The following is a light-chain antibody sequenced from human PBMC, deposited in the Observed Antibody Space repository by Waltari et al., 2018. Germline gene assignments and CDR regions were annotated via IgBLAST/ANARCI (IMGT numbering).Light chain of an antibody. CDR1: SSDIGSNT. V-gene: IGLV1-44*01. CDR3: ATWDDSLNAWV. CDR2: GND. Sequence: QSVLTQPPSESGTPGQRVTISCSGSSSDIGSNTVNWYQHLPGTAPKLPIYGNDQRPSGVPDRFSGSKSGTSASLAISGLLSEDEADYYCATWDDSLNAWVFGGGTKLTVL. J-gene: IGLJ3*02.